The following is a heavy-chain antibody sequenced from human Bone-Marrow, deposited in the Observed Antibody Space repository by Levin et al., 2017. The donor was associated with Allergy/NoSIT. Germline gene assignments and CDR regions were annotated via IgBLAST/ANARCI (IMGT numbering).Heavy chain of an antibody. Sequence: SQTLSLTCAVYGGSFSGYYWSWIRQPPGKGLEWIGEINHSGSTNYNPSLKSRVTISVDTSKNQFSLKLSSVTAADTAVYYCARGPPGLDDYWGQGTLVTVSS. CDR2: INHSGST. J-gene: IGHJ4*02. V-gene: IGHV4-34*01. CDR3: ARGPPGLDDY. D-gene: IGHD3-9*01. CDR1: GGSFSGYY.